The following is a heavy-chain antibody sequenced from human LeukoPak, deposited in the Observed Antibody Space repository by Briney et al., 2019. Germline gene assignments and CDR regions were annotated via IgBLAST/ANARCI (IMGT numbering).Heavy chain of an antibody. J-gene: IGHJ6*02. D-gene: IGHD3-16*01. Sequence: SETLSLTCSVSGGSISGHYWTWIRQPPGKGLEWIGQIHYTGKPDYNPFLKSRITISVDTSKNQVSLQVSSVTAADSAIYYCARFGVDYDMDVWGHGTTVTVFS. CDR2: IHYTGKP. CDR3: ARFGVDYDMDV. V-gene: IGHV4-59*11. CDR1: GGSISGHY.